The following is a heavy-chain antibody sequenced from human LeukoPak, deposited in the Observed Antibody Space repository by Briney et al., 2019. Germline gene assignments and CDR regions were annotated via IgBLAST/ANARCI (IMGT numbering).Heavy chain of an antibody. CDR1: GGSIYGYY. V-gene: IGHV4-59*01. Sequence: PSETLSLTCTVSGGSIYGYYWSRIRQPPGKGLEWIGDIYFSGSTNYNPSLKSRVAISVATSKNQFSLQLSSVTAADTAVYYCARGEALRQNYGMDVWGQGTTVTVSS. D-gene: IGHD2/OR15-2a*01. CDR3: ARGEALRQNYGMDV. CDR2: IYFSGST. J-gene: IGHJ6*02.